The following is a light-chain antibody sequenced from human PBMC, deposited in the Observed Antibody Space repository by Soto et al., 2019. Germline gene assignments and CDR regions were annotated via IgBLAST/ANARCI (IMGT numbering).Light chain of an antibody. CDR2: STN. Sequence: QTVVTQEPSFSVSPGGTVTLTCGLSSGSVSTSYYPSWYQQTPGQAPRTLIYSTNTRSSGVPDRFSGSILGNKAALTITGAQADDESDYYCVPYMGSGPWVFGGGTKVTVL. CDR1: SGSVSTSYY. J-gene: IGLJ3*02. CDR3: VPYMGSGPWV. V-gene: IGLV8-61*01.